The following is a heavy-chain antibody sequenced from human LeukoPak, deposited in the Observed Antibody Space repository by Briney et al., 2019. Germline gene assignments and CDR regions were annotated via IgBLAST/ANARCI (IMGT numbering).Heavy chain of an antibody. Sequence: GASVKVSCKASRYTFTDYHMHWVRQAPGQGLEWMGRINPDSGDTHYAQKFQGRVTMTRDTSISTVYMEVTRLRSDDTAVYYCARGPPVRGDKDPLYYYYYYMDVWGKGTTVTISS. CDR3: ARGPPVRGDKDPLYYYYYYMDV. V-gene: IGHV1-2*02. D-gene: IGHD3-10*01. J-gene: IGHJ6*03. CDR2: INPDSGDT. CDR1: RYTFTDYH.